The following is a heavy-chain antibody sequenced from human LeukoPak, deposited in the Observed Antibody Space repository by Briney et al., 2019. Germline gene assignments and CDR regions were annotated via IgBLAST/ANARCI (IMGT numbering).Heavy chain of an antibody. D-gene: IGHD5-24*01. CDR1: GGTFSSYA. Sequence: GSSVKVSCKASGGTFSSYAISWVRQAPGQGLEWMGRIIPILGIANYAQKFQGRVTITADKSTSTAYMELSSLRSEDTAVYYCAGLRRDGYKSPTYYYGMDVWGQGTTVTVSS. CDR2: IIPILGIA. CDR3: AGLRRDGYKSPTYYYGMDV. V-gene: IGHV1-69*04. J-gene: IGHJ6*02.